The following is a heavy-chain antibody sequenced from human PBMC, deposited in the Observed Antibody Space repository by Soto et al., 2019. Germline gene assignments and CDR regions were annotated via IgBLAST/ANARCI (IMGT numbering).Heavy chain of an antibody. V-gene: IGHV3-23*01. CDR2: VRGIGDNS. J-gene: IGHJ6*02. Sequence: EVQLLESGGGLVRPGESLRLSCAASGFSFGTYAMSWVRQAPGKGLEWVSAVRGIGDNSYYADSVKGRFTISRDNSRNTVYLQMDSLRAEDTAVYYCVKEYLRGGDVVSSRLRETPMVVWCQGNRVIVSS. D-gene: IGHD6-13*01. CDR1: GFSFGTYA. CDR3: VKEYLRGGDVVSSRLRETPMVV.